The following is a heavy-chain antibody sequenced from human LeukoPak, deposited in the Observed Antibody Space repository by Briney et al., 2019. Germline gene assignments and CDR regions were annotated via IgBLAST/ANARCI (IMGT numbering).Heavy chain of an antibody. Sequence: GGSLSLSCAASGFTFNIYTLSWGRQAQGQGLEWVSAVSGSGGGTTYEDPVKGRLTISRDNSKDTSYLQMTSLRADVTAAYSGAKDWGLWVSDHWGDSWGRGTLVTVSS. J-gene: IGHJ4*02. CDR1: GFTFNIYT. CDR3: AKDWGLWVSDHWGDS. CDR2: VSGSGGGT. V-gene: IGHV3-23*01. D-gene: IGHD3-16*01.